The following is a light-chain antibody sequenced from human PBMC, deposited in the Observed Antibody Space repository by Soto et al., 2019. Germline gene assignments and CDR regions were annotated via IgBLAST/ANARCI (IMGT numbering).Light chain of an antibody. CDR1: QSLSINS. Sequence: EIVLTQSPGTLSLSPGERATLSCRASQSLSINSLAWYQQKPGQAPRLLIYGASSRATGIPDRFSGSGSGTDFTLTISRLEPEDFAVYYCQQFSSYPLTFGGGTKVDIK. CDR2: GAS. V-gene: IGKV3-20*01. CDR3: QQFSSYPLT. J-gene: IGKJ4*01.